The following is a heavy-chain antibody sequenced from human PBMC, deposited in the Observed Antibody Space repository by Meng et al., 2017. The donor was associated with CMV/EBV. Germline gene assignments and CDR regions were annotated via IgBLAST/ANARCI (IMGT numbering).Heavy chain of an antibody. CDR3: ARQLITMIVED. CDR1: GGSVSSGTYY. D-gene: IGHD3-22*01. CDR2: VYYNGAT. J-gene: IGHJ4*02. V-gene: IGHV4-61*01. Sequence: GSLRLSCTVSGGSVSSGTYYWSWIRQPPGKGLEWIGFVYYNGATNYNPSLKSRVTISIDASKNQFSLKLSSVTAADTAVYYCARQLITMIVEDWGRGTLVTVSS.